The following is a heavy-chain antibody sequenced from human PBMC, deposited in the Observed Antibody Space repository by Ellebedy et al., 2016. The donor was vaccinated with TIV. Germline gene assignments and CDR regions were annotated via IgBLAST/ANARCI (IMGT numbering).Heavy chain of an antibody. J-gene: IGHJ4*02. D-gene: IGHD3-9*01. Sequence: GESLKISCAASGCTFSDYAMNWVRQAPGKGLEWLAVISFDGTNKYYADSVKGRFTMSRDTSKNTLFLQMNSLRVEDTAVYHCARGRYYDLLTGYYLGLDYWGQGALVTVSS. CDR2: ISFDGTNK. CDR1: GCTFSDYA. CDR3: ARGRYYDLLTGYYLGLDY. V-gene: IGHV3-30*04.